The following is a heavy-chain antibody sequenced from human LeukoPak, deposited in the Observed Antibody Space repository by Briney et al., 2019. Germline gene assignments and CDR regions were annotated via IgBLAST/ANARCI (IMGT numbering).Heavy chain of an antibody. CDR3: SKDHYNWNDYYYYYMDV. CDR1: GGSFSGYY. J-gene: IGHJ6*03. D-gene: IGHD1-20*01. Sequence: SETLSLTCAVYGGSFSGYYWSWIRQPPGKGLEWIGEINHSGSTNYNPSLKSRVTISVDTSKNQFSLKLSSVTAADTAVYYCSKDHYNWNDYYYYYMDVWGKGTTVTVSS. CDR2: INHSGST. V-gene: IGHV4-34*01.